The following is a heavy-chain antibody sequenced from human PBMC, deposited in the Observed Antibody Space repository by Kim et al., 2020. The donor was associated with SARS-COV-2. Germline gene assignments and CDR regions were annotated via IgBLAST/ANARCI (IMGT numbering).Heavy chain of an antibody. CDR2: IGTAGDT. CDR1: GFTFSSYD. V-gene: IGHV3-13*01. CDR3: ARASYGGSYFDY. Sequence: GGSLRLSCAASGFTFSSYDMHWVRQATGKGLEWVSAIGTAGDTYYPGSVKGRFTISRENAKNSLYLQMNSLRAGDTAVYYCARASYGGSYFDYWGQGTLVTVSS. D-gene: IGHD2-15*01. J-gene: IGHJ4*02.